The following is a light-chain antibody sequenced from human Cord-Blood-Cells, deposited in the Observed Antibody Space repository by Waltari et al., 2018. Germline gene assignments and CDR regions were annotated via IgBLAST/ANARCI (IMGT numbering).Light chain of an antibody. CDR2: EGS. CDR1: SSDVGSDNL. J-gene: IGLJ3*02. CDR3: CQYAGSSTCV. V-gene: IGLV2-23*01. Sequence: QSALTQPASVSGSPGQSITISCTGTSSDVGSDNLVPWYQQHPGKAPKLMIYEGSKRPSGVSNRFSGSKSGNTAYLTISWLQAEDDADDYFCQYAGSSTCVCGRWTKLPVL.